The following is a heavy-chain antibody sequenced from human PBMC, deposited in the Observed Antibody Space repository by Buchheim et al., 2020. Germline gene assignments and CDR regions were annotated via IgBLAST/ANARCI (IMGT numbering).Heavy chain of an antibody. CDR1: GGSISSYY. Sequence: QLQLQESGPGLVKPSETLSLTCTVSGGSISSYYWSWIRQPPGKGLEWIGYIYYSGSTNYNPSLKSRVTISVDTSKNQFSLKLSSVTAADTAVYYCARDGYSYGNYYYYGMDVWGQGTT. J-gene: IGHJ6*02. D-gene: IGHD5-18*01. CDR3: ARDGYSYGNYYYYGMDV. V-gene: IGHV4-59*01. CDR2: IYYSGST.